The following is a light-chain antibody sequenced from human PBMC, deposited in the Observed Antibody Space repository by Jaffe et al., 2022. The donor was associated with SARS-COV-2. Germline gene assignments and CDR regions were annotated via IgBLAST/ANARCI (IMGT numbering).Light chain of an antibody. CDR3: SSYAGTIYV. V-gene: IGLV2-8*01. J-gene: IGLJ1*01. CDR1: SSDVGGYNY. Sequence: QSALTQPPSASGSPGQSVTISCTGSSSDVGGYNYVSWFQVHPGRAPQLMIYEVTKRPSGVPDRFSGSKSGNTASLTVSGLQPEDEADYYCSSYAGTIYVFGTGTKVTVL. CDR2: EVT.